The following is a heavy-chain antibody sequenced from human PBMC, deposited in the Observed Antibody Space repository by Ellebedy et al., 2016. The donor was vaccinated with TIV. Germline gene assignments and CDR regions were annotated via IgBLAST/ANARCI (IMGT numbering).Heavy chain of an antibody. CDR3: AEENYGMDV. CDR1: GGSISSSNW. V-gene: IGHV4-4*02. Sequence: MPSETLSLTCAVSGGSISSSNWWSWVRQPPGKGLEWIGEIYHSGSTNYNPSLKSRLTISVDKSKNQFSLELNSVSAADTAVYYCAEENYGMDVWGQGTTVTVSS. J-gene: IGHJ6*02. CDR2: IYHSGST.